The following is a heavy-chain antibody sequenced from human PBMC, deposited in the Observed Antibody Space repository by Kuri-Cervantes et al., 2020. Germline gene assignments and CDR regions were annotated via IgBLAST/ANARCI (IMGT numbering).Heavy chain of an antibody. CDR1: GGSISSYY. D-gene: IGHD3-10*01. CDR3: AGTSMVRGVIRSHYYYYGMDV. V-gene: IGHV4-59*01. CDR2: IYYSGST. J-gene: IGHJ6*02. Sequence: ESLKISCTVSGGSISSYYWSWIRQPPGKGLEWIGYIYYSGSTYYNPSLKSRVTISVDTSKNQFSLKLSSVTAADTAVYYCAGTSMVRGVIRSHYYYYGMDVWGQGTTVTVSS.